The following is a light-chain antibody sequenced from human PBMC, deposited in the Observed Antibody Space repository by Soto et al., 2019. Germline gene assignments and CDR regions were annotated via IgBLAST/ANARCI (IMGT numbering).Light chain of an antibody. CDR3: QQYTNSIT. V-gene: IGKV3-11*01. J-gene: IGKJ5*01. Sequence: EIVLTQSPATLSLSPGERATLSCRASQSVSSYLAWYQQKPGQAPRLLIFDTSRRATGIPDRFSGSGSETDFTLTINRLEPEDFAVYYCQQYTNSITFGQGTRLEIK. CDR1: QSVSSY. CDR2: DTS.